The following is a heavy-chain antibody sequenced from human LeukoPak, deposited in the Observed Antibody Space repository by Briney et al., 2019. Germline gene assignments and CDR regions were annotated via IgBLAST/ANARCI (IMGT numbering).Heavy chain of an antibody. V-gene: IGHV4-31*03. J-gene: IGHJ5*02. CDR1: GASVSSGRYY. D-gene: IGHD5-18*01. Sequence: SETLSLTCTVSGASVSSGRYYWSWIRQHPGKGLEWIAYIVDSEKIYYNPSLKSRLILSLDTSENQFSLNLSSMTAADTAVYFCASGYGSGWFDAWGQGTLVAVSS. CDR2: IVDSEKI. CDR3: ASGYGSGWFDA.